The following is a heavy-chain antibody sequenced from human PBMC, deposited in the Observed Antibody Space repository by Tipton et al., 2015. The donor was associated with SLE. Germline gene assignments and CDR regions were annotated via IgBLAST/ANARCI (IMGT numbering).Heavy chain of an antibody. D-gene: IGHD6-6*01. V-gene: IGHV3-33*01. Sequence: SLRLSCAASGFTFSSYGMHWVRQAPGKGLEWVAVIWYDGSNKYYADSVKGRFTISRDNSKNTLYLQMNSLRAEDTAVYYCARDPMYSSSSRYYYYMDVWGKGTTVTVS. J-gene: IGHJ6*03. CDR3: ARDPMYSSSSRYYYYMDV. CDR1: GFTFSSYG. CDR2: IWYDGSNK.